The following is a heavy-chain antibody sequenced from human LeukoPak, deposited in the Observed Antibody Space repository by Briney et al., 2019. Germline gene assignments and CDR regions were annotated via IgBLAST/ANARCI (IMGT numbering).Heavy chain of an antibody. CDR1: GFTFSSYA. Sequence: PGGSLRLSCAASGFTFSSYAMSWVRQAPGKGLEWVSAISGSGGSTYYADSVKGRFTISRDNSKKTLYLQMNNLRAEDTAVYYCAKRGMTTIKEGFDYWGQGTLVTVSP. CDR3: AKRGMTTIKEGFDY. V-gene: IGHV3-23*01. J-gene: IGHJ4*02. CDR2: ISGSGGST. D-gene: IGHD5-24*01.